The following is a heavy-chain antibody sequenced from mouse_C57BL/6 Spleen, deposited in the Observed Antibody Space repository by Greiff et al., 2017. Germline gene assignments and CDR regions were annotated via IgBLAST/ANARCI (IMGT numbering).Heavy chain of an antibody. Sequence: VQLQQSGAELVRPGASVTLSCKASGYTFTDYEMHWVKQTPVHGLEWIGALDPETGGTASNQKFKGKAILTADKSSSTAYLELRSLTSEDSAVYYCTRSLYYGYDPFAYWGQGTLVTVSA. CDR3: TRSLYYGYDPFAY. J-gene: IGHJ3*01. CDR2: LDPETGGT. D-gene: IGHD2-2*01. V-gene: IGHV1-15*01. CDR1: GYTFTDYE.